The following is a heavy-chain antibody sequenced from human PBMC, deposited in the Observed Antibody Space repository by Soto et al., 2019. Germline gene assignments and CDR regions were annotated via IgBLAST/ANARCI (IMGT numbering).Heavy chain of an antibody. V-gene: IGHV1-69*01. CDR3: ARDLPPPAYCGGDCLYYYYGMDV. CDR2: IIPIFGTA. D-gene: IGHD2-21*02. J-gene: IGHJ6*02. CDR1: GGTFSSYA. Sequence: QVQLVQSGAEVKKPGSSVKVSCKASGGTFSSYAISWVRQAPGQGLEWMGGIIPIFGTANYAQKFQGRATITADEPTSPAYMELSSLRSEDTAVYYCARDLPPPAYCGGDCLYYYYGMDVWGQGTTVTVSS.